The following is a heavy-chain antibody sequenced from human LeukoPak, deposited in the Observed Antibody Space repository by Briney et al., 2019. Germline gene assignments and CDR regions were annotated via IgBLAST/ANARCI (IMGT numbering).Heavy chain of an antibody. CDR2: ISGSGSTI. Sequence: GGSLRLSCAASGFTFSDYYMGWIPPGPGKGSEWLSYISGSGSTIYSADSMKGRITVSRDNAKNSLYLQMNSLRAEDTAVYYCARRDSRYYFDYWGQGTLVTVSS. D-gene: IGHD3-22*01. CDR1: GFTFSDYY. J-gene: IGHJ4*02. CDR3: ARRDSRYYFDY. V-gene: IGHV3-11*01.